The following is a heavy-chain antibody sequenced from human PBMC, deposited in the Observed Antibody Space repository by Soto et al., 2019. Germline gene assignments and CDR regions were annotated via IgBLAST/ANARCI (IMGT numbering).Heavy chain of an antibody. CDR1: GYTLTELS. CDR2: FDPEDGET. V-gene: IGHV1-24*01. CDR3: ATRKDYYDSSGYSW. D-gene: IGHD3-22*01. Sequence: ASVKVSCKVSGYTLTELSMHWVRQAPGKGLEWMGGFDPEDGETIYAQRFQGRVTMTEDTSTDTAYMELSSLRSEDTAVYYCATRKDYYDSSGYSWWGQGTLVTVSS. J-gene: IGHJ4*02.